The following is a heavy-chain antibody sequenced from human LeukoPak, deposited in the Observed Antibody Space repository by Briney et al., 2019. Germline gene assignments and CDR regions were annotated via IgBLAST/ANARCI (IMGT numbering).Heavy chain of an antibody. Sequence: GGSLRLSCAASGFTFNSYAMSWVRQAPWERLQWVSGISDSGGNTYYADSVKGRFTISRDNSKNTLYLQMNSLRAEDTAVYYCAKEDMAAAGTNSFDPWGQGTLVTVSS. J-gene: IGHJ5*02. CDR2: ISDSGGNT. D-gene: IGHD6-13*01. CDR1: GFTFNSYA. V-gene: IGHV3-23*01. CDR3: AKEDMAAAGTNSFDP.